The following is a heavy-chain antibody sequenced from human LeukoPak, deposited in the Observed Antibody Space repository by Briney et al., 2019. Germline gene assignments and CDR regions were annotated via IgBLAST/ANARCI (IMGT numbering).Heavy chain of an antibody. V-gene: IGHV4-59*08. D-gene: IGHD6-13*01. Sequence: SETLSLTCTASGGSISSYYWSWIRQPPGKGLEWIGYIYYSGSTNYNPSLKSRVTISVDTSKNQFSLKLSSVTAADTAVYYCARWNSSSWLQYNWFDPWGQGTLVTVSS. J-gene: IGHJ5*02. CDR2: IYYSGST. CDR3: ARWNSSSWLQYNWFDP. CDR1: GGSISSYY.